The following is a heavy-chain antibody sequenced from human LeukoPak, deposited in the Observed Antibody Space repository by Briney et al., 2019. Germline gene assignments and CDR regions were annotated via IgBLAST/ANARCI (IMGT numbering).Heavy chain of an antibody. V-gene: IGHV3-23*01. CDR1: GFTFSSYA. Sequence: GGSLRLSCAASGFTFSSYAMSWVRQAPGKGLEWVSAISGSGGSTYYADSVKGRFTISRDNSKNTLYPQMNSLRAEDTDDYYCAKPGNQLLRNVFDYCGQGHLVTVSS. D-gene: IGHD2-2*01. J-gene: IGHJ4*02. CDR2: ISGSGGST. CDR3: AKPGNQLLRNVFDY.